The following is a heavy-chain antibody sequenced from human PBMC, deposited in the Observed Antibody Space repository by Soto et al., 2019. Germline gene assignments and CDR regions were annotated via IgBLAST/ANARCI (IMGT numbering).Heavy chain of an antibody. J-gene: IGHJ6*02. Sequence: SETLSLTCAVSGGSITSGGYSWGWIRQPPGQGLEWIGYMYHSGNTYYNPSLKGRVTISLDHSRNQFSLRLNSVTAADTAVYYCARDGAYYDFWSGSRNYYYGMDVWGQGTTVTVSS. D-gene: IGHD3-3*01. CDR1: GGSITSGGYS. V-gene: IGHV4-30-2*01. CDR3: ARDGAYYDFWSGSRNYYYGMDV. CDR2: MYHSGNT.